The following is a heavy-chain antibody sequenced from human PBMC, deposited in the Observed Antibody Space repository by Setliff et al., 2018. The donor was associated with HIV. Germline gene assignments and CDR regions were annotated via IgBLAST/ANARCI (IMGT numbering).Heavy chain of an antibody. CDR1: APFTNVD. V-gene: IGHV1-8*01. CDR2: MNPNSGVS. CDR3: ARGKGVGGVIITGGLDV. D-gene: IGHD3-10*01. Sequence: RASVKVSCKASAPFTNVDIHWLRRATGQGLEWMGWMNPNSGVSGYGQKFQGRVTMTRDTSISTAYMELSSLASEDTAVYYCARGKGVGGVIITGGLDVWGKGTTVTVSS. J-gene: IGHJ6*04.